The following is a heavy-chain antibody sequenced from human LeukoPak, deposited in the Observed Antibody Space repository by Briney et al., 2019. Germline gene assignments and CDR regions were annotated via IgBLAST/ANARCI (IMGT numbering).Heavy chain of an antibody. Sequence: GGSLRLSCAASGFTFSSYAMHWVRQAPGKGLERVAVISYDGSNKYYADSVKGRFTISRDNSKNTLYLQMNSLRAEDTAVYYCARDSGRPLDIVVVPALDYWGQGTLVTVSS. CDR1: GFTFSSYA. CDR2: ISYDGSNK. J-gene: IGHJ4*02. V-gene: IGHV3-30-3*01. D-gene: IGHD2-2*01. CDR3: ARDSGRPLDIVVVPALDY.